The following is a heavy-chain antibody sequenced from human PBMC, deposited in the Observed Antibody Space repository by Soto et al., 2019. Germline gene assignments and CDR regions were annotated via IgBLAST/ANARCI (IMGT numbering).Heavy chain of an antibody. CDR3: ARGGWRANWYFDL. CDR1: GLTFSSYG. V-gene: IGHV3-33*01. D-gene: IGHD2-15*01. CDR2: IWYYGSNK. J-gene: IGHJ2*01. Sequence: QVQVVESGGGVVQPGRSLRLSCAASGLTFSSYGMQWVRQAPGKGLEWVAIIWYYGSNKYYADSVKGRFTISRDSSKNTLYLQMNSLRAEDTAVYYCARGGWRANWYFDLWGRDTLVTVSS.